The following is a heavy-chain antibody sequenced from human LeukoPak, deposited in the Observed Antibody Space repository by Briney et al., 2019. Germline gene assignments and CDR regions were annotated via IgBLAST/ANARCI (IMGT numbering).Heavy chain of an antibody. V-gene: IGHV1-24*01. CDR2: CDPEDGET. CDR3: ATDYSIGSWYGMDV. Sequence: ASVKVSCKVSGYTLTELSMHWGREAAGKGVGWWGGCDPEDGETIYAQDCPGRVTMTENTPTDTAYMELSSLRSEDTAVYYCATDYSIGSWYGMDVWGQGTTVTLSS. J-gene: IGHJ6*02. D-gene: IGHD4-11*01. CDR1: GYTLTELS.